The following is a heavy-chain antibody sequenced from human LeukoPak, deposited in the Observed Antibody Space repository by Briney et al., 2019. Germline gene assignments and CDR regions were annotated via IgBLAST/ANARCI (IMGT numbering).Heavy chain of an antibody. Sequence: GGSLRLSCAASGFTFSSYWMSWVRQAPGKGLEWVANIKQDGSEKYYVDSVKGRFTTSRDNAKNSLYLQMNSLRAEDTAVYYCAREMATIWHWFDPWGQGTLVTVSS. D-gene: IGHD5-24*01. CDR2: IKQDGSEK. V-gene: IGHV3-7*01. CDR1: GFTFSSYW. J-gene: IGHJ5*02. CDR3: AREMATIWHWFDP.